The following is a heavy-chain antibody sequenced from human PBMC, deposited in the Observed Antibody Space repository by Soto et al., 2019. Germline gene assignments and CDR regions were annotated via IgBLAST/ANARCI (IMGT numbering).Heavy chain of an antibody. Sequence: QLQLQESGPGQVKSSETLSLTCSVSGDSISNSRFYWAWIRQPPGEGLEWIGSIYHTGNAHYNPSLKSRLTISVDTSKNQFSLKLTSVTAADAALYYCARDFFDSSDYTTNWFDPWGQGTLVTVSS. CDR2: IYHTGNA. J-gene: IGHJ5*02. D-gene: IGHD3-22*01. V-gene: IGHV4-39*01. CDR3: ARDFFDSSDYTTNWFDP. CDR1: GDSISNSRFY.